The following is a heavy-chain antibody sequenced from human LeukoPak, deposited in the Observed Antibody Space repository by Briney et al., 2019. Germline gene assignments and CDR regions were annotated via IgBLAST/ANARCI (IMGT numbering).Heavy chain of an antibody. Sequence: SETLSLTCGVYDGSLINYYCHWIRQAPGKGLEWIGEISHGGITKNNPSLKSRVTMSQATSKRQFSLKMNSMTAADTGVYYCGIFMDVVPGSMSWGLGTLVTVSS. J-gene: IGHJ4*02. CDR1: DGSLINYY. CDR2: ISHGGIT. CDR3: GIFMDVVPGSMS. V-gene: IGHV4-34*01. D-gene: IGHD2-2*01.